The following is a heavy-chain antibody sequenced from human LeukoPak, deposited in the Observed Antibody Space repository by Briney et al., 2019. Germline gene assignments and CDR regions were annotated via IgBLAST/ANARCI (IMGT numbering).Heavy chain of an antibody. CDR2: IYYTGST. D-gene: IGHD6-19*01. CDR1: GGSISNYY. V-gene: IGHV4-59*01. Sequence: SETLSLTCTVSGGSISNYYWSWIRQPPGKGLEWIGYIYYTGSTNYTPSLESRVTISVDTSKNQFSLKLTSVTAADTAVYYCARGGWSLDYWGQGTLVTVSS. J-gene: IGHJ4*02. CDR3: ARGGWSLDY.